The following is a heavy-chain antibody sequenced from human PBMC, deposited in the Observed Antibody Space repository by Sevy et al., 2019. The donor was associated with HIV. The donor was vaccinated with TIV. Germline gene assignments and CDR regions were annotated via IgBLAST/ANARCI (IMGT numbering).Heavy chain of an antibody. J-gene: IGHJ3*02. CDR2: IKSKTDGGTT. CDR1: GFTFSNAW. V-gene: IGHV3-15*01. Sequence: GGYLRLSCAASGFTFSNAWMSWVRQAPGKGLEWVGRIKSKTDGGTTDYAAPVKGRFTISRDDSRNTLYLQMNSLKTEGKAVYYSTTVAQFTAFDIWGQGTMVTVSS. CDR3: TTVAQFTAFDI.